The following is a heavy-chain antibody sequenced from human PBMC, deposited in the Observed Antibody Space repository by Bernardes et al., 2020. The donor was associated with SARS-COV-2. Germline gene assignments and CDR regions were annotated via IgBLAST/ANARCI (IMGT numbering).Heavy chain of an antibody. D-gene: IGHD2-15*01. Sequence: SVKVSCKASGFTFSTSALQWVRQGRGQHLEWIGWIVVDTGNTNFAQKFQDRVTITRDMSTSTAYMELGSLGSEDTAVYYCAAGVVSYGVLYGMDVWGQGTTVTVSS. CDR3: AAGVVSYGVLYGMDV. V-gene: IGHV1-58*01. CDR1: GFTFSTSA. CDR2: IVVDTGNT. J-gene: IGHJ6*02.